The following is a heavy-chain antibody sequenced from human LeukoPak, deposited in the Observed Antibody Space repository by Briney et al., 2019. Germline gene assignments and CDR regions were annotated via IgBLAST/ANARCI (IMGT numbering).Heavy chain of an antibody. Sequence: GASVKVSCKASGYTFTSYGISWVRRAPGQGLEWMGWISAYNGNTNYAQKLQGRVTMTTDTSTSTAYMELRSLRSDDTAVYYCARISLDSSGYYSADYWGQGTLVTVSS. J-gene: IGHJ4*02. CDR1: GYTFTSYG. V-gene: IGHV1-18*01. CDR3: ARISLDSSGYYSADY. CDR2: ISAYNGNT. D-gene: IGHD3-22*01.